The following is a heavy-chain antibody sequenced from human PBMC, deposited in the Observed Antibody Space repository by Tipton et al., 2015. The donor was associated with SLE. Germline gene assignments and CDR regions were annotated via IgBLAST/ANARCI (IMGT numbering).Heavy chain of an antibody. V-gene: IGHV4-59*01. CDR1: GASITNYY. Sequence: TLSLTCTVSGASITNYYWSWIRQPPGKGLEWIAFIHYSGATNYNPSLKSRVTISVDTSKNQLSLKVTSVTAADTAVYYCARGGASSKYFDLWGRGTLLTVSS. J-gene: IGHJ2*01. D-gene: IGHD6-6*01. CDR3: ARGGASSKYFDL. CDR2: IHYSGAT.